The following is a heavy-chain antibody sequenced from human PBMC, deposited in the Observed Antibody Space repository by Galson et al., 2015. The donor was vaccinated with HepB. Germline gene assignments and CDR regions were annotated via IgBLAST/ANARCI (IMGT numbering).Heavy chain of an antibody. CDR2: SDAGNGDT. CDR3: ARSLSGYNYYYFIDF. CDR1: GYNFIDST. V-gene: IGHV1-3*01. Sequence: CKASGYNFIDSTIHWVRQAPGQRLEWMGLSDAGNGDTKFSQRFQGRVSITTDASSSTMYMELSSLRSEDTGVYYCARSLSGYNYYYFIDFWGQGTTVIVSS. J-gene: IGHJ6*02. D-gene: IGHD3-22*01.